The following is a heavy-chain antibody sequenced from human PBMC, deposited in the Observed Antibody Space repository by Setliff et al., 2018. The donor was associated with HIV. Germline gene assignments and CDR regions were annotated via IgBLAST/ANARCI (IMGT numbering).Heavy chain of an antibody. Sequence: SETLSLTCTVSGGSISSSSYYWGWIRQPPGKGLEWIGSIYYNDGKTYYNAALRSRVTISADTSKNQFSLKLTSVTAADMGVYYCARGRKKTLAVSGTRYFDFWGQGTLVTVSS. CDR1: GGSISSSSYY. J-gene: IGHJ4*02. CDR2: IYYNDGKT. V-gene: IGHV4-39*01. D-gene: IGHD6-19*01. CDR3: ARGRKKTLAVSGTRYFDF.